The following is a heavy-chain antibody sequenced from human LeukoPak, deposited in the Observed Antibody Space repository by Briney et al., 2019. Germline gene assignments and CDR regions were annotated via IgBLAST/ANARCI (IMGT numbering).Heavy chain of an antibody. Sequence: SQTLSLTCAVSGGSISSGGYSWSWIRQLPGKGLEWIGYIYYNGRTYYSPSLKSRVTISVDTSKNQFSLKLTSLTAADTAVYYCARGGSVMTFGGVKPRTYFDYWGQGTLVTVSS. J-gene: IGHJ4*02. CDR3: ARGGSVMTFGGVKPRTYFDY. V-gene: IGHV4-30-4*07. CDR1: GGSISSGGYS. D-gene: IGHD3-16*01. CDR2: IYYNGRT.